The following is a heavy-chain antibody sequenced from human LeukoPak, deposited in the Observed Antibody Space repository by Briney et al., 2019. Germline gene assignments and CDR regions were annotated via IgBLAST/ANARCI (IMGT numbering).Heavy chain of an antibody. D-gene: IGHD3-16*02. J-gene: IGHJ5*02. V-gene: IGHV4-59*12. CDR2: IYYSGST. CDR1: GGSISSYY. CDR3: ARARNYDYVWGSYRQTKRMPFNWFDP. Sequence: SETLSLTCTVSGGSISSYYWSWIRQPPGKGLEWIGYIYYSGSTNYNPSLKSRVTISVDTSKNQFSLKLSSVTAADTAVYYCARARNYDYVWGSYRQTKRMPFNWFDPWGQGTLVTVSS.